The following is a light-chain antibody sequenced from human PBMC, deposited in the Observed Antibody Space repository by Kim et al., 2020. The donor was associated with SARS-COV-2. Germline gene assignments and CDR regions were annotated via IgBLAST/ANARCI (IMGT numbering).Light chain of an antibody. CDR1: QSVSSY. V-gene: IGKV3-11*01. CDR3: QQRYTVPQLT. CDR2: DAY. Sequence: EIVMTQSPATLSLSPGERATLSCRASQSVSSYSAWYQQKPGQAPRLLIYDAYKRATGIPARFSGSGSGTEFTLTISSLEPEDFAVYYCQQRYTVPQLTFGGGTKLEL. J-gene: IGKJ4*01.